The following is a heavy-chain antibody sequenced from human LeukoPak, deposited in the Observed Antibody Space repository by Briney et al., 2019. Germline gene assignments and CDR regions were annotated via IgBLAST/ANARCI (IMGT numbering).Heavy chain of an antibody. CDR2: IYHSGKA. D-gene: IGHD3-10*01. Sequence: SQTLSLTCTVSGAFISSGGFYWSWLRQPPGKGLEWIGYIYHSGKAYYNPSLESRVTISVDRSKNHFSLNLNSVTAADTSVYYCARESGFGDLFPYCMDVWGQGTTVTVSS. CDR1: GAFISSGGFY. J-gene: IGHJ6*02. CDR3: ARESGFGDLFPYCMDV. V-gene: IGHV4-30-2*01.